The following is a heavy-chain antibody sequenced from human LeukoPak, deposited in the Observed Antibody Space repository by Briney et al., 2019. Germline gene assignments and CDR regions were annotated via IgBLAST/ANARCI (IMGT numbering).Heavy chain of an antibody. Sequence: ASVKVSCKASGYSFTGHYMHWVRQAPGQGLEWMGWINPKSGGTNYAQKFQGRVTMTRDKSTSTVYMELSSLTSDDTAVYYCARTYCAEDCSIRYFDYWGQGTLVTVSS. V-gene: IGHV1-2*02. D-gene: IGHD2-21*02. CDR2: INPKSGGT. CDR3: ARTYCAEDCSIRYFDY. J-gene: IGHJ4*02. CDR1: GYSFTGHY.